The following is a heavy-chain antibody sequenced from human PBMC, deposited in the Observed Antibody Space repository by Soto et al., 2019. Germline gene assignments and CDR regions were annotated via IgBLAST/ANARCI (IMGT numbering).Heavy chain of an antibody. CDR2: IYYSGST. CDR3: ARDGEYSYGPEYFQH. J-gene: IGHJ1*01. Sequence: QVQLQESGPGLVKPSETLSLTCTVSGGSISSYYWSWIRQPPGKGLEWIGYIYYSGSTNYNPSLKSRVTISVDTSKNQFSLKLSSVTAADTAVYYCARDGEYSYGPEYFQHWGQGTLVTVSS. V-gene: IGHV4-59*01. CDR1: GGSISSYY. D-gene: IGHD5-18*01.